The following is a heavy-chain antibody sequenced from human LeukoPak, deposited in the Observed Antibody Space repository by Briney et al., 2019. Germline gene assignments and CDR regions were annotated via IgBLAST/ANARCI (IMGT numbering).Heavy chain of an antibody. CDR2: ISYDGSNK. D-gene: IGHD5-18*01. V-gene: IGHV3-30*18. Sequence: GGSLRLSCAASGFTFSSYGMHWVRQAPGKGLEWVAVISYDGSNKYYADSVKGRFTISRDNSKNTPYLQMNSLRAEDTAVYYCAKDWTGYSYGATSDYWGQGTLVTVSS. J-gene: IGHJ4*02. CDR1: GFTFSSYG. CDR3: AKDWTGYSYGATSDY.